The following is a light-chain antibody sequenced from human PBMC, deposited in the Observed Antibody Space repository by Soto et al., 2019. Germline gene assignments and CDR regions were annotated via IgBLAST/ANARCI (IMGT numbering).Light chain of an antibody. CDR3: ETWGSTTRV. CDR2: LEGSGSY. Sequence: QLVLTQSSSASASLGSSVKLTCTLSSGHSTYIIAWHQQQPGKAPRYLMKLEGSGSYNKGSGVPDRFSGSSSGADRYLTISNLQFEDEADYYCETWGSTTRVFGGGTKLTVL. V-gene: IGLV4-60*02. CDR1: SGHSTYI. J-gene: IGLJ3*02.